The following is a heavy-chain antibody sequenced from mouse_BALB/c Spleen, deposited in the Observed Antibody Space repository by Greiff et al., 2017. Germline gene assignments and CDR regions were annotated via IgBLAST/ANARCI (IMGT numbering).Heavy chain of an antibody. CDR2: IRLKSDNYAT. CDR3: TKYGNLYYYAMDY. V-gene: IGHV6-6*02. CDR1: GFTFSSYW. Sequence: EVKLVESGGGLVQPGGSMKLSCVASGFTFSSYWMSWVRQSPEKGLEWVAEIRLKSDNYATHYAESVKGKFTISRDDSKSRLYLQMNSLRAEDTGIYYCTKYGNLYYYAMDYWGQGTSVTVSS. J-gene: IGHJ4*01. D-gene: IGHD2-10*02.